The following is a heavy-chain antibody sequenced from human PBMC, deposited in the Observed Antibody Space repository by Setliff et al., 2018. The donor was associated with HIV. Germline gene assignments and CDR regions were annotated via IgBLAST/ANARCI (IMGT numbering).Heavy chain of an antibody. V-gene: IGHV4-59*01. CDR2: IYYSGST. CDR3: ARAQRGRLDY. D-gene: IGHD3-16*01. Sequence: SETLSLTCTVSGGSISNYYWSWIRQPPGKGLEWIGYIYYSGSTTYNPSLESRVTISVDTSKNQFSLKLSSVTAADTAVYYCARAQRGRLDYWGQGTLVTVSS. CDR1: GGSISNYY. J-gene: IGHJ4*02.